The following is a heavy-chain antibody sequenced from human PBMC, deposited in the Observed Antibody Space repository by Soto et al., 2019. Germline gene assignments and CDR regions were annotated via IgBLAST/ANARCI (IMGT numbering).Heavy chain of an antibody. CDR3: ASGMQWLVGPGDAFAI. Sequence: ASVKVSCKASGYTFTSYGISWVRQAPGQGLEWMGWISAYNGNTNYAQKLQGRVTMTTDTSTSTAYMELRSLRSDDTAVYYCASGMQWLVGPGDAFAIWGQGTMVTVSS. D-gene: IGHD6-19*01. J-gene: IGHJ3*02. CDR1: GYTFTSYG. V-gene: IGHV1-18*01. CDR2: ISAYNGNT.